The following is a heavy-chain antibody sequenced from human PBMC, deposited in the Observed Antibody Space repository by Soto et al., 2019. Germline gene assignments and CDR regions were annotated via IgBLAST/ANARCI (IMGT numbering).Heavy chain of an antibody. CDR3: ARTYYYDSSGYQDDAFDI. Sequence: QLQLQESGPGLVKPSETLSLTCTVSGGSISSSSYYWGWIRQPPGKGLEWIGRIYYSGSTYYNPSLKSRVTIAVDTSKNQFSLKLSSVTAADTAVYYCARTYYYDSSGYQDDAFDIWGQGTMVTVSS. CDR1: GGSISSSSYY. V-gene: IGHV4-39*01. CDR2: IYYSGST. D-gene: IGHD3-22*01. J-gene: IGHJ3*02.